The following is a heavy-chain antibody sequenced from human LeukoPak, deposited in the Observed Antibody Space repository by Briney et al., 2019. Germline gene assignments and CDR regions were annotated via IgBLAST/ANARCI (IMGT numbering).Heavy chain of an antibody. J-gene: IGHJ3*02. Sequence: SETLSLTCTVSGYSISSGYYWGWIRQPPGKGLEGIGSIYHSGSTYYTPSLKSRVTISVDTCTDQFSLKLTSVTAADTAVYYCARDTDYYGSSGYAVDAFDIWGQGTMVTVPS. CDR2: IYHSGST. CDR3: ARDTDYYGSSGYAVDAFDI. CDR1: GYSISSGYY. D-gene: IGHD3-22*01. V-gene: IGHV4-38-2*02.